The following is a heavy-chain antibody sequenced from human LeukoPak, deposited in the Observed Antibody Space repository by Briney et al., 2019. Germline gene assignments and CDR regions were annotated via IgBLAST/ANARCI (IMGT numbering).Heavy chain of an antibody. CDR3: ARTEVYDYVWGSLRPGAFDI. D-gene: IGHD3-16*01. Sequence: SETLSLTCAVYGGSFSGYYWSWIRQPPGKGLEWIGEINHNGSTNYNPSLKSRVTISVDTSKNQFSLKLSSVTAADTAVYYCARTEVYDYVWGSLRPGAFDIWGQGTMVTVSS. CDR1: GGSFSGYY. CDR2: INHNGST. V-gene: IGHV4-34*01. J-gene: IGHJ3*02.